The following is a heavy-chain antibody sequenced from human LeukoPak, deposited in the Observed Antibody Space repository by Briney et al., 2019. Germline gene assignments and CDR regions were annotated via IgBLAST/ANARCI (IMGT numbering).Heavy chain of an antibody. CDR1: GFTFTSYA. V-gene: IGHV3-23*01. D-gene: IGHD4-23*01. CDR2: ISGSGGSS. J-gene: IGHJ4*02. Sequence: PGGSLRLSCAASGFTFTSYAMSWVRQAPGRGRGWVSPISGSGGSSYYAHSVTGRFTISRDNSKNTLYLQMNSLRAEDTDVYYCANPSPMVVTPTDYWGQGTLVTVSS. CDR3: ANPSPMVVTPTDY.